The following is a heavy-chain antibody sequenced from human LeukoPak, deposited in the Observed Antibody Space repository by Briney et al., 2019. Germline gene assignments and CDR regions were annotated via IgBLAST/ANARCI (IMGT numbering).Heavy chain of an antibody. Sequence: GGSLRLSCAASGFTVSGNYMSWVRQAPGKGLEWLSVIHRGGNTYYADSVKGRFTISRDSSKNTVFLQMDSLRAEDTAVYYCARGPGYGLGVDYGDYWGQGTLVTVSS. CDR3: ARGPGYGLGVDYGDY. CDR2: IHRGGNT. D-gene: IGHD3-10*01. J-gene: IGHJ4*02. CDR1: GFTVSGNY. V-gene: IGHV3-66*01.